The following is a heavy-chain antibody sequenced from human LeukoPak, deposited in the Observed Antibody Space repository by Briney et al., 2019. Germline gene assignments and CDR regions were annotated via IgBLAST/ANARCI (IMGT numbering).Heavy chain of an antibody. V-gene: IGHV3-7*03. CDR1: GFTFGSYW. J-gene: IGHJ4*02. CDR2: IKQDGSEK. CDR3: ARAKSLFDS. D-gene: IGHD3-10*01. Sequence: GGSLRLSCAASGFTFGSYWMSWIRQAPGKGLEWVANIKQDGSEKYYVDSVKGRFTISRDNAKNSLYLQMNSLRAEDTAVYYCARAKSLFDSWGQGTLVTVSS.